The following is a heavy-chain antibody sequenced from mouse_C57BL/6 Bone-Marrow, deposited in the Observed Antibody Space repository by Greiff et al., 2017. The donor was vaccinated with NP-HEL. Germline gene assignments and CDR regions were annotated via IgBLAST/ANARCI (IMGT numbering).Heavy chain of an antibody. Sequence: VQLQQSGAELVRPGTSVKVSCKASGYAFTNYLIEWVKQRPGQGLEWIGVINPGSGGTNYNEKFKGKATLTADKSSSTAYMQLSSLTSEDSAVYFCARLGDGYYYFDYWGQGTTLTVSS. CDR3: ARLGDGYYYFDY. CDR1: GYAFTNYL. V-gene: IGHV1-54*01. CDR2: INPGSGGT. D-gene: IGHD2-3*01. J-gene: IGHJ2*01.